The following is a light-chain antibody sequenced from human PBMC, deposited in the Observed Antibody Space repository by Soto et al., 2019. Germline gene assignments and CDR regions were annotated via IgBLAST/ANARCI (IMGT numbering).Light chain of an antibody. CDR3: CSYAGTHTFVI. Sequence: QSALTQPHSVSGSPGQSVTISCTGTSNDIGGYNSVSWYQRHPGKAPKLIIYDVTKRPSGVPDRISGSKSGDTASLTISGLQSEDEAEYYCCSYAGTHTFVIFGAGTKVTVL. V-gene: IGLV2-11*01. CDR2: DVT. CDR1: SNDIGGYNS. J-gene: IGLJ2*01.